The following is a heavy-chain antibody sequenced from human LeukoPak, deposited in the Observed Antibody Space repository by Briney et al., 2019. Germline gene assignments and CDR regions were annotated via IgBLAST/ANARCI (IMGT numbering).Heavy chain of an antibody. Sequence: GSLRLSCAASGFTFNNYLMTWVRQPPGKGLEWVSGISDSGGVTYYADSVKGRLAVSRDNSKNTLYLQMSSLRAEDTAVYYCAKRSKLSCSSTSCPLDYWGQGTLVTVSS. D-gene: IGHD2-2*01. J-gene: IGHJ4*02. V-gene: IGHV3-23*01. CDR1: GFTFNNYL. CDR3: AKRSKLSCSSTSCPLDY. CDR2: ISDSGGVT.